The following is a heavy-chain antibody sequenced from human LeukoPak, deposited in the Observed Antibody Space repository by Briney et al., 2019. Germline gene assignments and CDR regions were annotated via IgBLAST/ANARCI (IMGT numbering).Heavy chain of an antibody. CDR3: ARGDMTTVFYFDC. J-gene: IGHJ4*02. CDR2: IWYDGSNK. CDR1: GFTFSSYG. Sequence: GGSLRLSCAASGFTFSSYGMHWVRQAPGKGLEWVAVIWYDGSNKYYADSVKGRFTISRDNSKNTLYLQMNSLGAEDTAVYYCARGDMTTVFYFDCWGQGTLVTVSS. D-gene: IGHD4-17*01. V-gene: IGHV3-33*01.